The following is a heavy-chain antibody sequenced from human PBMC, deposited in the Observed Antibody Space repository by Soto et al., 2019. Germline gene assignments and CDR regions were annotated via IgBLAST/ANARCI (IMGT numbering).Heavy chain of an antibody. V-gene: IGHV3-23*01. CDR2: ISGSGGST. J-gene: IGHJ3*02. D-gene: IGHD6-13*01. Sequence: GGSLRLSCAASGFTFSSYAMSWVRQAPGKGREWVSAISGSGGSTYYADSVKGRFTISRDNSKNTLYLQMNSLRAEDTAVYYCAKDLRRVAAAGKPFDIWGQGTMVTVS. CDR1: GFTFSSYA. CDR3: AKDLRRVAAAGKPFDI.